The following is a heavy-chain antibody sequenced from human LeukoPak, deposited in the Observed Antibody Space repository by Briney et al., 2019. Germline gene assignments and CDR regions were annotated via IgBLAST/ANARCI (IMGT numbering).Heavy chain of an antibody. V-gene: IGHV3-74*01. D-gene: IGHD3-9*01. CDR3: AREFEGTYYDILTGYSLGYYYYMDV. J-gene: IGHJ6*03. CDR2: INSDGSST. CDR1: GFTFSSYW. Sequence: PGGSLRLSCAASGFTFSSYWMHWVRQAPGKGLVWVSRINSDGSSTSYADSVKGRFTISRDNAKNTLYLQMNSLRAEDTAVYYCAREFEGTYYDILTGYSLGYYYYMDVWGKGTTVTISS.